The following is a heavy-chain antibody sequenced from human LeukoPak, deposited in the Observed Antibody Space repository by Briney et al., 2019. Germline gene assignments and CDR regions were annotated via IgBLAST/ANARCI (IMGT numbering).Heavy chain of an antibody. J-gene: IGHJ4*02. CDR2: IYYSGST. CDR1: GGSISSYY. Sequence: SETLSLTCTVSGGSISSYYWSWIRQPPGKGLEWIGFIYYSGSTNYNPSLKSRVTISVDTSKNQFSLKLSSVTAADTAVYYCARGVLTGYYGRGYFDYWGQGTLVTVSS. CDR3: ARGVLTGYYGRGYFDY. D-gene: IGHD3-9*01. V-gene: IGHV4-59*01.